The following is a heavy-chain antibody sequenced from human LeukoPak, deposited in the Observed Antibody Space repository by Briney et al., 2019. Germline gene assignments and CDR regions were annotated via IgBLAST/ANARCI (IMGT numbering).Heavy chain of an antibody. CDR2: ISWNSGSI. CDR1: GFTFDDYA. CDR3: AKDGEYYDSSGYYFDY. Sequence: PGGSLRLSCAASGFTFDDYAMHWVRQAPGKGLEWVSGISWNSGSIGYADSVKGRFTISRDNAKNSLYLQMNSLRAEDTALYYCAKDGEYYDSSGYYFDYWGQGTLVTVSS. J-gene: IGHJ4*02. D-gene: IGHD3-22*01. V-gene: IGHV3-9*01.